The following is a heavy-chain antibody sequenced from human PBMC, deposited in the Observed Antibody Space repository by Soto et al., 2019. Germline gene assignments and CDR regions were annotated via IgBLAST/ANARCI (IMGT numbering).Heavy chain of an antibody. CDR1: GGPISSYY. J-gene: IGHJ4*02. CDR3: AREGCSGGSRYLDY. D-gene: IGHD2-15*01. Sequence: SETXSLTCTVSGGPISSYYWSWIRQPPGKGLEWIGYIYYSGSTNYNPSLKSRVTISVDTSKNQFSLKLSSVTAADTAVYYCAREGCSGGSRYLDYWGQGTLVTVSS. V-gene: IGHV4-59*01. CDR2: IYYSGST.